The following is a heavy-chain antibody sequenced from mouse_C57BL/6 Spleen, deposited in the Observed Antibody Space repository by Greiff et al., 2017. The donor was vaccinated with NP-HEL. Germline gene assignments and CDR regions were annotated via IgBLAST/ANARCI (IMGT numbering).Heavy chain of an antibody. D-gene: IGHD2-4*01. Sequence: VQLQQSGAELVKPGASVKMSCKASGYTFTSYWITWVKQRPGQGLEWIGDIYPGSGSTNYNEKFKSKATLTVDTSSSPAYMQLSSLTSEDSAVYYCARKRGLRRGYAMDYWGQGTSVTVSS. V-gene: IGHV1-55*01. J-gene: IGHJ4*01. CDR2: IYPGSGST. CDR1: GYTFTSYW. CDR3: ARKRGLRRGYAMDY.